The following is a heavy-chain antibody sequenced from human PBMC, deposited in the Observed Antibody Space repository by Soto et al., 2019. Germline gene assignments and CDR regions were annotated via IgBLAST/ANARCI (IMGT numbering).Heavy chain of an antibody. CDR3: ARDRRDGYNSEFAY. V-gene: IGHV1-69*12. CDR1: GGVFSSYA. CDR2: IIAMFHRP. Sequence: QVQLVQSGAEVKKPGSSVKVSCKASGGVFSSYAISWVRQAPGQGLEWMGGIIAMFHRPDYAQKFQGRVTITADEATSTAYMELSSLRSEDTAVYYCARDRRDGYNSEFAYWGQGTLVTVSS. D-gene: IGHD5-12*01. J-gene: IGHJ4*02.